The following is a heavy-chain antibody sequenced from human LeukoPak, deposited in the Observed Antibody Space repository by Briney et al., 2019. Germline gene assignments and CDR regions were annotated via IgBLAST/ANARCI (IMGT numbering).Heavy chain of an antibody. J-gene: IGHJ5*02. V-gene: IGHV3-20*04. CDR2: INWNGGST. D-gene: IGHD2-2*01. CDR3: AKAGYCSSTSCYVSWFDP. CDR1: GFTFDDYG. Sequence: GGSLRLSCAASGFTFDDYGMSWVRQAPGKGLEWVSGINWNGGSTGYADSVKGRFTISRDNAKNSLYLQMNSLRAEDTAVYYCAKAGYCSSTSCYVSWFDPWGQGTLVTVSS.